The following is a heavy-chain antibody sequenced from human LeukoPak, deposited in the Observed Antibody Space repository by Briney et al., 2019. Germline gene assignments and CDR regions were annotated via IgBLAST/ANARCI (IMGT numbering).Heavy chain of an antibody. CDR2: INPSGGST. Sequence: ASVKVSCKASGYTFTSYYMHWVRQAPGQGLEWMGIINPSGGSTTYAQEFQGRVTMTRDTSTSTVYMELSSLRSEDTAVYYCARAYYHDSSDYYFPLDYWGQGTLVTVSS. CDR3: ARAYYHDSSDYYFPLDY. V-gene: IGHV1-46*01. CDR1: GYTFTSYY. J-gene: IGHJ4*02. D-gene: IGHD3-22*01.